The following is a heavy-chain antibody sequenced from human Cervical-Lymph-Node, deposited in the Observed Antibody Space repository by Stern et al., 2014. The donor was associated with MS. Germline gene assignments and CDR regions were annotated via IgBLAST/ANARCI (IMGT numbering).Heavy chain of an antibody. V-gene: IGHV5-51*01. Sequence: EVHLVESGAELIRPGESLKISCKGSGFKFSIYWIAWVRQMPGKDLEWMGIISPGDSETRYSPSFQGQVTMSADKSTSTAYLQWSSLNASDTAMYFCARQTTAWASDVWGQGTLVTVSS. CDR2: ISPGDSET. CDR1: GFKFSIYW. J-gene: IGHJ4*02. D-gene: IGHD1-14*01. CDR3: ARQTTAWASDV.